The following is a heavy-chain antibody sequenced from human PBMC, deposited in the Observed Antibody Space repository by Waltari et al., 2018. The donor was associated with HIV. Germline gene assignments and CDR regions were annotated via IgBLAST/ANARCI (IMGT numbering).Heavy chain of an antibody. Sequence: EVQLVESGGGLVQPGGSLRLSCVASGFSFSTYWMNWVRQAPGKGLEWVANIKQDGREKYYVDSVKGRFTISRDNAKNSLYLQMNSLRAEDTAVYYCARSMTIKSDFDYWGQGTLVTVSS. V-gene: IGHV3-7*01. CDR2: IKQDGREK. D-gene: IGHD3-3*01. CDR1: GFSFSTYW. J-gene: IGHJ4*02. CDR3: ARSMTIKSDFDY.